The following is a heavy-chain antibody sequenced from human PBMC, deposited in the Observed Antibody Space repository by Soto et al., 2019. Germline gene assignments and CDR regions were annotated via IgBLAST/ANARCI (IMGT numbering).Heavy chain of an antibody. CDR3: ARGGLGYCSGGSCYSADLSRYYSGMDV. CDR1: GGSISSGGYY. CDR2: IYYSGST. V-gene: IGHV4-31*03. J-gene: IGHJ6*02. D-gene: IGHD2-15*01. Sequence: SETLSLTCTVSGGSISSGGYYWSWIRQHPGKGLEWIGYIYYSGSTYYNPSLKSRVTISVDTSKNQFSLKLSSVTAAGTAVYYCARGGLGYCSGGSCYSADLSRYYSGMDVWGQGTTVTVSS.